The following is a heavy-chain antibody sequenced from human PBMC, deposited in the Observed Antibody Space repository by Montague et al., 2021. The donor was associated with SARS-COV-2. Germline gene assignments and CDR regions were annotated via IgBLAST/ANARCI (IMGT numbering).Heavy chain of an antibody. V-gene: IGHV4-59*01. CDR2: IYYSGST. CDR3: AGGGEGSYLENTLDY. D-gene: IGHD3-16*02. J-gene: IGHJ4*02. Sequence: SETLSLTCTVSGGSISSYYWSWIRQPPGKGLELIGYIYYSGSTNYNPSLKSRVTISVDTSKNQFSLKLSSVTAADTAVYYCAGGGEGSYLENTLDYWGQGTMVTVSS. CDR1: GGSISSYY.